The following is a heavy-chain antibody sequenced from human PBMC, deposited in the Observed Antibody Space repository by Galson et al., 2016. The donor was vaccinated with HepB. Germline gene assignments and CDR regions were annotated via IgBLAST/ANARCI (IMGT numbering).Heavy chain of an antibody. CDR1: GFTFSNFW. D-gene: IGHD1-26*01. J-gene: IGHJ4*02. Sequence: SLRLSCAASGFTFSNFWMAWVRQAPGKGLEWVALIKEDGSEGYYLDSLKGRFTVSRDNAKNSLYLQMNTLRAEDTAVYYCARDGRWELLVGGFDYLGQGTLVTVSS. V-gene: IGHV3-7*03. CDR3: ARDGRWELLVGGFDY. CDR2: IKEDGSEG.